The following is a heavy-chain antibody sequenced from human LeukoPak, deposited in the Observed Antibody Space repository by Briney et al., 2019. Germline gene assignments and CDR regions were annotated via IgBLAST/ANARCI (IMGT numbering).Heavy chain of an antibody. Sequence: ASVKVSCKASGYTFTSYDINWVRQATGQGREWMGWMNPNSGNTVYAQKCQGRVTMTRNTSISTAYMELSSLRSEDTAVYYCATGRGDTGMVRDYYYYMDVWGKGNTVTVSS. CDR2: MNPNSGNT. CDR3: ATGRGDTGMVRDYYYYMDV. J-gene: IGHJ6*03. CDR1: GYTFTSYD. D-gene: IGHD5-18*01. V-gene: IGHV1-8*01.